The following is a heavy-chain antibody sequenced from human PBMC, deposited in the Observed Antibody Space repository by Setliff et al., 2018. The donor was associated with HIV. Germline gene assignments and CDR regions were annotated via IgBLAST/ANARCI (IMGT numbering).Heavy chain of an antibody. CDR1: GFVFSDFW. CDR2: INDDGNKK. J-gene: IGHJ5*02. V-gene: IGHV3-7*03. CDR3: AALSLRTNTVYGVVSTRFDP. D-gene: IGHD3-3*01. Sequence: PGGSLRLSCAASGFVFSDFWMSWARQTPGKGLAWVANINDDGNKKYYADSVKGRFTISRDNAKNSLYLQMNSLRAEDTAVYYCAALSLRTNTVYGVVSTRFDPWGQGTLVTVSS.